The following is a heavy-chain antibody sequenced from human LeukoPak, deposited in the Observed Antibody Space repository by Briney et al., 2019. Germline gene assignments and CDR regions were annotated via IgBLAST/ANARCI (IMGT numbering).Heavy chain of an antibody. CDR3: ARDHEQWLSGDQYYFDY. D-gene: IGHD6-19*01. CDR2: IIPIFGTA. Sequence: PVKVSCKASGGTFSSYAISWVRQAPGQGLEWMGGIIPIFGTANYAQKFQGRVTITADESTSTAYMELSSLRSEDTAVYYCARDHEQWLSGDQYYFDYWGQGTLVTVSS. J-gene: IGHJ4*02. CDR1: GGTFSSYA. V-gene: IGHV1-69*13.